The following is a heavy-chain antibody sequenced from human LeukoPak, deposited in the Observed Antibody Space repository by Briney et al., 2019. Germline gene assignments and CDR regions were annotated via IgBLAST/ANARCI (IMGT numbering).Heavy chain of an antibody. CDR3: ATVASSSDSYYYYMGV. CDR2: IIPILGIA. CDR1: GGTFSSYA. V-gene: IGHV1-69*04. Sequence: ASVKVSCKASGGTFSSYAISWVRQAPGQGLEWMGRIIPILGIANYAQKFQGRVTITADKSTSTAYMELSSLRSEDTAVYYCATVASSSDSYYYYMGVWGKGTTVTVSS. D-gene: IGHD6-6*01. J-gene: IGHJ6*03.